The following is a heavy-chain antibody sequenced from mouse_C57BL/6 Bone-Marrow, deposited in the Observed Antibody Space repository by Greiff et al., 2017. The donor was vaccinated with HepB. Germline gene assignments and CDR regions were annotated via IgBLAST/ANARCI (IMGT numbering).Heavy chain of an antibody. CDR2: IRLKSDNYAT. Sequence: EVMLVESGGGLVQPGGSMKLSCVASGFTFSNYWMNWVRQSPEKGLEWVAQIRLKSDNYATHYAESVKGRFTISRDDSKSSVYLQMNNLRAEDTGIYYCTGAYYDYLAWFAYWGQGTLVTVSA. J-gene: IGHJ3*01. V-gene: IGHV6-3*01. CDR3: TGAYYDYLAWFAY. CDR1: GFTFSNYW. D-gene: IGHD2-4*01.